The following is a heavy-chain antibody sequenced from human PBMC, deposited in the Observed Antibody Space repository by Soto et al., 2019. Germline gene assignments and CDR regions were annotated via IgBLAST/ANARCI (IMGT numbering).Heavy chain of an antibody. D-gene: IGHD6-6*01. Sequence: QVQLVQSGAEVKKPGASVKVSCKASGYTFTSYAMHWVRQAPGQRLEWMGWINACNGNTKYSQKFQVRVTITRDTPASTAYIELSSLRSEDTAVYYCAMSRVYSSYDGMDVWGQGTTVTVSS. V-gene: IGHV1-3*01. J-gene: IGHJ6*02. CDR2: INACNGNT. CDR1: GYTFTSYA. CDR3: AMSRVYSSYDGMDV.